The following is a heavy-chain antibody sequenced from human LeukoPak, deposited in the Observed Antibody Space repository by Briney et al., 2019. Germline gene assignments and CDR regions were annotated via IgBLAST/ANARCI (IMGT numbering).Heavy chain of an antibody. CDR1: GFTFSNYW. CDR2: MKQDGSEK. Sequence: GGSLRLSCAASGFTFSNYWMIWVRQAPGKGLEWVGNMKQDGSEKRYADSVRGRFTISRDNSKDTLYLQMNSLRPEDTAVYYCAKAFYSSGNSFLIDYWGQGTLVTVSS. CDR3: AKAFYSSGNSFLIDY. J-gene: IGHJ4*02. D-gene: IGHD3-22*01. V-gene: IGHV3-7*02.